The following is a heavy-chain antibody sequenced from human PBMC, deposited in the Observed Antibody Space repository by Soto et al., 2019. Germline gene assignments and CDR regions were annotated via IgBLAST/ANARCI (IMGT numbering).Heavy chain of an antibody. CDR3: ARLGWVYLRGPKYYFDY. J-gene: IGHJ4*02. V-gene: IGHV2-5*02. CDR2: IFWDDDK. CDR1: GFSLSTTGVG. D-gene: IGHD6-13*01. Sequence: QITLKESGPSLVKPTQTLTLTCTFSGFSLSTTGVGVGWIRQPPGKALEWLALIFWDDDKRSSPSLKNRLTITKDTFKNHVVLTMTNMDPVDTATYYCARLGWVYLRGPKYYFDYWGQGTLVTVSS.